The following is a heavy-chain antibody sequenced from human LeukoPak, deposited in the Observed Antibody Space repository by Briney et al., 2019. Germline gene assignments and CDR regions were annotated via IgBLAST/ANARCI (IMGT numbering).Heavy chain of an antibody. J-gene: IGHJ4*02. CDR2: INHSGST. D-gene: IGHD5-18*01. CDR1: GGSFSGYY. V-gene: IGHV4-34*01. CDR3: ARGLYSYPFDY. Sequence: SETLSLTCAVYGGSFSGYYWSWIRQPPGKGLEGIGEINHSGSTNYNPSLKSRVTISVDTSKTKFSLKLSSVTAADTAVYYCARGLYSYPFDYWGQGTLVTVSS.